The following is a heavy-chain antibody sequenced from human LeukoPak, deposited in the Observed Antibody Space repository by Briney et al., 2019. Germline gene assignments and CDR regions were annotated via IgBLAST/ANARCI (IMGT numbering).Heavy chain of an antibody. CDR1: GFTFSSYG. V-gene: IGHV3-33*01. CDR3: AREGSPYTTLAAAGPPGVD. D-gene: IGHD6-13*01. CDR2: IWYDGSNK. Sequence: GRSLRLSCAASGFTFSSYGMHWVRQAPGKWLEWVAVIWYDGSNKYYADSVKGRFTISRDNSKNTLYLQMNSLRAEDTAVYYCAREGSPYTTLAAAGPPGVDWGQGTLVTVSS. J-gene: IGHJ4*02.